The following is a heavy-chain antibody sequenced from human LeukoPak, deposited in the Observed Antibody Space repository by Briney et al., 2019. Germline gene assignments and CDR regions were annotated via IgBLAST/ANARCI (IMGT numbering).Heavy chain of an antibody. CDR3: AKAGGRSPRGFDP. D-gene: IGHD3-16*01. V-gene: IGHV3-23*01. CDR1: GFTFSDYD. J-gene: IGHJ5*02. Sequence: GGSLRLSCVASGFTFSDYDMNWVRQAPMKGLEWVSAIRGNGDTTYYADSVKGRFTISRDNSKNTLYLQMNSLRAEDTAVYYCAKAGGRSPRGFDPWGQGTLVTVSS. CDR2: IRGNGDTT.